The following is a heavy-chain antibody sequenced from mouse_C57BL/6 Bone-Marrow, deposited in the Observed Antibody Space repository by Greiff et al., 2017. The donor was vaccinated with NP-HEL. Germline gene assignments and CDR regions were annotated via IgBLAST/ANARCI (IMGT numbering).Heavy chain of an antibody. CDR2: IYPRDGST. CDR3: ARSYGSSLYWYFDV. D-gene: IGHD1-1*01. CDR1: GYTFTSYD. Sequence: QVQLKESGPELVKPGASVKLSCKASGYTFTSYDINWVKQRPGQGLEWIGWIYPRDGSTKYNEKFKGKATLTVDTSSSTAYMELHSLTSEDSAVYFCARSYGSSLYWYFDVWGTGTTVTVSS. J-gene: IGHJ1*03. V-gene: IGHV1-85*01.